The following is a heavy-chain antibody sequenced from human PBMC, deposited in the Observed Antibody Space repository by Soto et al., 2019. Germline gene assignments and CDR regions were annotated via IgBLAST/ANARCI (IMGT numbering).Heavy chain of an antibody. D-gene: IGHD6-25*01. Sequence: PGWSLRLSCAASGFTFNTYGMHWVRQAPGKGLEWVAVISYDAKSKLYVDSVRGRFTISRDNSKNTLFLQMDSLRPEDTALYYCATGLLAAGPFDSWGQGTLVTASS. J-gene: IGHJ4*02. CDR3: ATGLLAAGPFDS. V-gene: IGHV3-30*03. CDR2: ISYDAKSK. CDR1: GFTFNTYG.